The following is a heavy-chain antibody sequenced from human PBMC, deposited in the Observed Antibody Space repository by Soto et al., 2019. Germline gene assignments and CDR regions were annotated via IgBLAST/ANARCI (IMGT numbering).Heavy chain of an antibody. Sequence: GESLKISCKGSGYSFTSYWISWVCQMPGKGLEWMGRIDPSDSYTNYSPSFQGHVTISADKSISTAYLQWSSLKASDTAMYYCARQSGYYDSSGYYQGTNWWFDPWGQGTLVTVS. CDR1: GYSFTSYW. V-gene: IGHV5-10-1*01. CDR2: IDPSDSYT. J-gene: IGHJ5*02. D-gene: IGHD3-22*01. CDR3: ARQSGYYDSSGYYQGTNWWFDP.